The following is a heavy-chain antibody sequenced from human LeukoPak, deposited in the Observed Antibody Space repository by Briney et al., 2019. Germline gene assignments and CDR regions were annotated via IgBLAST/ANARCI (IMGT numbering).Heavy chain of an antibody. J-gene: IGHJ4*02. CDR2: IKQDGSEK. CDR3: AREEASPYYDFWSGYYILDY. D-gene: IGHD3-3*01. V-gene: IGHV3-7*01. Sequence: PGGSLRLSCAASGFTFSTYWMTWVRQAPGKGLEWVANIKQDGSEKYYVDSVKGRFTISRDNAKNSLYLQMNSLRAEDTAVYYCAREEASPYYDFWSGYYILDYWGQGTLVTVSS. CDR1: GFTFSTYW.